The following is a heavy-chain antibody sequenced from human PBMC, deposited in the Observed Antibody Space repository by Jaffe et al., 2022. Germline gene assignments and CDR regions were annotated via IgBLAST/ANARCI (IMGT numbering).Heavy chain of an antibody. Sequence: QVQLQESGPGLVKPSQTLSLTCTVSGDSITSGSYFWTWIRQPAGKGLEWIGHIYSTGSINFNPSFKSRASISSDTSKNQFSLKLTSVTATDTAVYHCARGSAGSYDSPKYYFDYWGQGNLVTVSS. CDR1: GDSITSGSYF. D-gene: IGHD3-10*01. CDR3: ARGSAGSYDSPKYYFDY. CDR2: IYSTGSI. J-gene: IGHJ4*02. V-gene: IGHV4-61*02.